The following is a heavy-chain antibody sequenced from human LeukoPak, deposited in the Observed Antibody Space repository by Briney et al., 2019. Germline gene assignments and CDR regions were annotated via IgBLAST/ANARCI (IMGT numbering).Heavy chain of an antibody. D-gene: IGHD4-11*01. Sequence: PGESLTLSCAASGVTFSSYSMNWVRQPPGKGLEWVGSISSSSSYIYYAASVKGRFTISRDNAKNSLYLQMNSLRAEDTAVYYCARDPYSGLFDYWGQGTLVTVSS. V-gene: IGHV3-21*01. CDR2: ISSSSSYI. CDR3: ARDPYSGLFDY. J-gene: IGHJ4*02. CDR1: GVTFSSYS.